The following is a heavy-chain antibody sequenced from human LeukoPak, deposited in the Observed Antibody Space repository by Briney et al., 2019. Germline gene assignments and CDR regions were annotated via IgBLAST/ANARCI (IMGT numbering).Heavy chain of an antibody. D-gene: IGHD6-6*01. CDR1: GGSFSGYY. V-gene: IGHV4-34*01. J-gene: IGHJ6*03. Sequence: SETLSLTCAVYGGSFSGYYWSWIRQPPGKGLEWIGEINHSGSTNYNPSLKSRVTISVDTSKNQFSLKLSSVTAADTAVYYCARLGASYSSSSREGYYYYYYYMDVWGKGTTVTVSS. CDR2: INHSGST. CDR3: ARLGASYSSSSREGYYYYYYYMDV.